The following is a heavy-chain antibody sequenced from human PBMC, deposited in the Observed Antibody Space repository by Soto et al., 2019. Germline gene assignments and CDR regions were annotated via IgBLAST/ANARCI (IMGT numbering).Heavy chain of an antibody. D-gene: IGHD2-15*01. CDR1: GGSFSGYY. CDR2: INHSGST. J-gene: IGHJ5*02. CDR3: ARGHRVSAALRPARWFGP. V-gene: IGHV4-34*01. Sequence: PSETLSLTCAVYGGSFSGYYWGWIRQPPGKGLEWIGEINHSGSTNYNPSLKSRVTISLDTSKNQLSLNLNSVTAADTAVYYCARGHRVSAALRPARWFGPWGLGTLVTVSS.